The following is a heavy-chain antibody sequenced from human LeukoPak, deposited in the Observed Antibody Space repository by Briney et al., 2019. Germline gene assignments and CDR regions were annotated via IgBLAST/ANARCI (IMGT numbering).Heavy chain of an antibody. CDR2: ISSSSSTI. CDR3: ARARGSSWYSGQLAYYFDY. V-gene: IGHV3-48*02. CDR1: GFTFSSYS. J-gene: IGHJ4*02. Sequence: GGSLRLSCAASGFTFSSYSMNWVRQAPGKGLEWVSYISSSSSTIYYADSVKGRFTISRDNAKNSLYPQMNSLSDEDTAVYYCARARGSSWYSGQLAYYFDYWGQGTLVTVSS. D-gene: IGHD6-13*01.